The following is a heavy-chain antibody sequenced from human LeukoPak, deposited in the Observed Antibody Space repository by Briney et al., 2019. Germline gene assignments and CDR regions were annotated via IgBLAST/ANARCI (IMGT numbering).Heavy chain of an antibody. V-gene: IGHV5-51*01. CDR2: IYPGDSGP. D-gene: IGHD1-26*01. CDR3: GMSGDRVPLQDDVFDV. CDR1: AYSFTSYC. Sequence: GESLQISCPVSAYSFTSYCIGWVRPMPGKGLEWMGIIYPGDSGPTYSPSFQGQVTISVDKSINTAYLQWSSLQASDTAMYYCGMSGDRVPLQDDVFDVWGQGTMVTVST. J-gene: IGHJ3*01.